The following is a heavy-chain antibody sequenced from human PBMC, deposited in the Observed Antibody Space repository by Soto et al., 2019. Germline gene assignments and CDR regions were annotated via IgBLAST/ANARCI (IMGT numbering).Heavy chain of an antibody. CDR2: ISAYNGNT. D-gene: IGHD1-1*01. Sequence: ASVKVSCKASGYTFTSYGISWVRQAPGQGLEWMGWISAYNGNTNYAQKLQGRVTMTTDTSKNQFSLKMSSVTAADTALYYCARVERGTATTVVDAFDMWGPGAMVTVSS. J-gene: IGHJ3*02. CDR3: ARVERGTATTVVDAFDM. V-gene: IGHV1-18*01. CDR1: GYTFTSYG.